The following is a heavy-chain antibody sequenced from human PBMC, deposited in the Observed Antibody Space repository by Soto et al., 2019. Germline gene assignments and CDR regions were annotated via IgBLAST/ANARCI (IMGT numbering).Heavy chain of an antibody. V-gene: IGHV3-30*18. CDR1: GFTFSSYG. CDR2: ISYDGSKK. CDR3: AKDGRVTIFGVVLYYYYYYMDV. J-gene: IGHJ6*03. Sequence: GGSLRLSGAASGFTFSSYGMHWVRQAPGKGLEWVAVISYDGSKKYYADSVKGRFTISRDNSKNTLYLQMNSLRAEDTAVYYCAKDGRVTIFGVVLYYYYYYMDVWGKGTTVTVSS. D-gene: IGHD3-3*01.